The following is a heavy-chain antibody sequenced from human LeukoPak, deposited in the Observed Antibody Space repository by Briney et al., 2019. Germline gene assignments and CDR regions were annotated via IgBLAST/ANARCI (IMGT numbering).Heavy chain of an antibody. J-gene: IGHJ4*02. CDR3: ARMGIRPTRPFFDY. D-gene: IGHD5-18*01. Sequence: SKTLSLTCTVSGYSISSGYYWGWIRQPPGKGLEWIGNIYHSGTTYYNPSLENRVTISVDTSKNQFSLKLSSVTAADTAVYYCARMGIRPTRPFFDYWGQGTLVTVSS. V-gene: IGHV4-38-2*02. CDR2: IYHSGTT. CDR1: GYSISSGYY.